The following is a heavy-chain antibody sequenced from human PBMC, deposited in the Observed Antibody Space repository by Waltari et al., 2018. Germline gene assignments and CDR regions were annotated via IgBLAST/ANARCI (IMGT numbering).Heavy chain of an antibody. V-gene: IGHV3-21*01. CDR3: ASDGLGDFGSGSYYQFF. CDR1: GFTFKSYT. J-gene: IGHJ4*02. Sequence: EVQLVESGGVLVKPGGSLRLSCAASGFTFKSYTMNWVRQAPGKVPELVSASSASSTYKYHSYSVKCRFTISRYNAQTSLFLQMDSLRAEDTAVYYCASDGLGDFGSGSYYQFFWGQGILVTVSS. CDR2: SSASSTYK. D-gene: IGHD3-10*01.